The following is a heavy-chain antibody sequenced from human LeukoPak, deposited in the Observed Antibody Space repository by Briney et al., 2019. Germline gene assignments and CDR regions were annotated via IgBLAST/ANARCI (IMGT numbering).Heavy chain of an antibody. Sequence: GASVKVSCKASGYTFTNYDINWVRQATAQGLEWMGWMNPNSGDTGYVQKFQGRVTMTRDTSTSTAYMELSSLRSEDTAIYYCARLNPYYGSASYRDYYYYYMDVWGKGTTVTISS. CDR3: ARLNPYYGSASYRDYYYYYMDV. J-gene: IGHJ6*03. D-gene: IGHD3-10*01. CDR1: GYTFTNYD. CDR2: MNPNSGDT. V-gene: IGHV1-8*01.